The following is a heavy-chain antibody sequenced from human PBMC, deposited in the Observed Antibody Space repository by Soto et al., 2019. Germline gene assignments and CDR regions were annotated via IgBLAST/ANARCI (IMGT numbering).Heavy chain of an antibody. CDR3: ARDSVDVVVPAAYYFDY. D-gene: IGHD2-2*01. J-gene: IGHJ4*02. CDR2: ISSSSSYI. Sequence: GGSLRLSCAASGFAFNTYSMNWVRQAPGKGLEWVSSISSSSSYIYYADSVKGRFTISRDNAKNSLYLQMNSLRAEDTALYYCARDSVDVVVPAAYYFDYWGQGTLVTVSS. V-gene: IGHV3-21*01. CDR1: GFAFNTYS.